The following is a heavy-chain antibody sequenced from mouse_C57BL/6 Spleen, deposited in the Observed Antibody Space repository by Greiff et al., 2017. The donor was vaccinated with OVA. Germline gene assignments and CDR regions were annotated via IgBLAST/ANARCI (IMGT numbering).Heavy chain of an antibody. CDR2: IDPEDGDT. Sequence: EVQRVESGAELVRPGASVKLSCTASGFNIKDYYMHWVKQRPEQGLEWIGRIDPEDGDTEYAPKFQGKATMTADTSSNTAYLQLSSLTSEDTAVYYCTTHYYGSSPRYFDVWGTGTTVTVSS. CDR1: GFNIKDYY. D-gene: IGHD1-1*01. J-gene: IGHJ1*03. CDR3: TTHYYGSSPRYFDV. V-gene: IGHV14-1*01.